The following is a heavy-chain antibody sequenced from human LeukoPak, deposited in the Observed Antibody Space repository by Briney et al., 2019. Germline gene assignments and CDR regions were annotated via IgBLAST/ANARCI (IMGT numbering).Heavy chain of an antibody. CDR3: ARGTLYYGSGIYPHPGKYYFDY. CDR2: INPSDGST. V-gene: IGHV1-46*01. Sequence: ASVKVSCKASGYTFTSYYMHWVRQAPGQGLGWMGVINPSDGSTDYAQKFQGRVTMTRDTSTSTVYMELSSLRSADTAVYYCARGTLYYGSGIYPHPGKYYFDYWGQGTLVTVSS. D-gene: IGHD3-10*01. J-gene: IGHJ4*02. CDR1: GYTFTSYY.